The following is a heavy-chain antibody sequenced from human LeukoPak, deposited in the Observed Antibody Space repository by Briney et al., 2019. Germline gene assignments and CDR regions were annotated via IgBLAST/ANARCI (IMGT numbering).Heavy chain of an antibody. CDR1: GGSISTYY. J-gene: IGHJ4*02. D-gene: IGHD6-13*01. CDR3: ARGASSSWYTGYDY. Sequence: PSETLSLTCTVSGGSISTYYWTWIRQPPEKGLEWIGHIYFSGNTNYNPSLKSRVTISVDTSKNQFSLNLTSVTAADTAVYYCARGASSSWYTGYDYWGRGNLVTVSS. CDR2: IYFSGNT. V-gene: IGHV4-59*01.